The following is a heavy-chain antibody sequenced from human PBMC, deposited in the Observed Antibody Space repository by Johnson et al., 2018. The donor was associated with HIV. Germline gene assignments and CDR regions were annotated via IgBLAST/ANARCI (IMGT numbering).Heavy chain of an antibody. J-gene: IGHJ3*02. V-gene: IGHV3-7*05. CDR2: IKQDGSEK. D-gene: IGHD2-21*01. Sequence: VQLVESGGGLVQPGGSLRLSCAASGFTFSSYWMSWVRQAPGKGLEWVANIKQDGSEKYYVDSVKGRFTISRDNAKNTLYLEMNSLRAWDTAVYYCARGGGCGGDCYSGYDAFDIWGQGTMVTVSS. CDR1: GFTFSSYW. CDR3: ARGGGCGGDCYSGYDAFDI.